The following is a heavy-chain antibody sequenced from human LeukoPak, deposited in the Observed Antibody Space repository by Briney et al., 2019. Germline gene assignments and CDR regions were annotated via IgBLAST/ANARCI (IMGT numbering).Heavy chain of an antibody. J-gene: IGHJ4*02. Sequence: GGSLRLSCAASGFTFSNYAMSWVRQAPGKGLEWVSGISGSGGNTYYADSVKGRFTISRDNSKNTLYLQMNSLRAEDTAVYYCAKDQRYYYGSGSYGVALGLDYWGQGTLVTVSS. D-gene: IGHD3-10*01. CDR1: GFTFSNYA. V-gene: IGHV3-23*01. CDR2: ISGSGGNT. CDR3: AKDQRYYYGSGSYGVALGLDY.